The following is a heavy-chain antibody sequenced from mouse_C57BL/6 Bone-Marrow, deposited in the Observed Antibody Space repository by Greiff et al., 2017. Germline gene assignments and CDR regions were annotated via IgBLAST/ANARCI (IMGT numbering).Heavy chain of an antibody. CDR2: IYPGSGNT. CDR1: GYTFTDYY. Sequence: VQLVESGAELVRPGASVKLSCKASGYTFTDYYINWVKQRPGQGLEWIARIYPGSGNTYYNEKFKGKATLTAEKSSSTAYMQLSSLTSEDSAVYFCARNRGYFDYWGQGTTLTVSS. CDR3: ARNRGYFDY. V-gene: IGHV1-76*01. J-gene: IGHJ2*01. D-gene: IGHD2-14*01.